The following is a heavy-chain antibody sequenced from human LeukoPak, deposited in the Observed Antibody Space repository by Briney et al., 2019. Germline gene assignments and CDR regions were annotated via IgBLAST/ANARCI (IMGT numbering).Heavy chain of an antibody. Sequence: GGSLRLSCAASGFTFSSYAMSWVRQAPGKGLEWVSAISGSGGSTYYADSVKGRFTISRDDSKNTLYLQMNSLRAEDTAVFYCAREDTEDYGDSGGLDYWGQGTLVTVSS. CDR3: AREDTEDYGDSGGLDY. CDR1: GFTFSSYA. J-gene: IGHJ4*02. D-gene: IGHD4-17*01. CDR2: ISGSGGST. V-gene: IGHV3-23*01.